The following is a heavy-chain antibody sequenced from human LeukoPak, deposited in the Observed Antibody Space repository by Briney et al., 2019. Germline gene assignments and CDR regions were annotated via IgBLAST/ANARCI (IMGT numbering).Heavy chain of an antibody. CDR2: INPSGGST. Sequence: ASVKVSCKASGYTFTSYYMHWVLQAPGQGLEWMGIINPSGGSTSYAQKFQGRVTMTRDTSTSTVYMELSSLRSEDTAVYYCARDSYYYDSSGYYYGGYWGQGTLVTVSS. V-gene: IGHV1-46*01. D-gene: IGHD3-22*01. J-gene: IGHJ4*02. CDR3: ARDSYYYDSSGYYYGGY. CDR1: GYTFTSYY.